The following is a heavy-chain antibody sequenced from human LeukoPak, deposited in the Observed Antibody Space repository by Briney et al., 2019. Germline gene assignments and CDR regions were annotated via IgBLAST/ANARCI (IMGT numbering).Heavy chain of an antibody. Sequence: GGSLRLCCAASGFSLSGYAMNWVRQAPGKGLEWVAYISSSSSNIYYADSVKGRFTISRDNANSSIYLQMNSLRADDTAIYYCAFLLTNPDYWGQGTLVTVSS. CDR2: ISSSSSNI. J-gene: IGHJ4*02. D-gene: IGHD1-14*01. CDR1: GFSLSGYA. V-gene: IGHV3-48*01. CDR3: AFLLTNPDY.